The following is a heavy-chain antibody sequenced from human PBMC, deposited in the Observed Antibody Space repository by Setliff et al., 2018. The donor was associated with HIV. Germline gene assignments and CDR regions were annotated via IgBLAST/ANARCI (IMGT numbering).Heavy chain of an antibody. CDR3: VKEGYSSVSGAYMDV. CDR1: GFSFSTYS. J-gene: IGHJ6*04. V-gene: IGHV3-48*01. CDR2: IRSNSGAM. Sequence: GVLRLSCAASGFSFSTYSMNWVRQAPGKGLEWVSYIRSNSGAMYYADSVKGRFTISRDNAKDSLYLQMNSLRAEDTALYYCVKEGYSSVSGAYMDVWGKGTTVTVSS. D-gene: IGHD6-19*01.